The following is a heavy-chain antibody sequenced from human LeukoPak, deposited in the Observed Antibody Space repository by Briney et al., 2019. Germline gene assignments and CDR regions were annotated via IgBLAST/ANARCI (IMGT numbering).Heavy chain of an antibody. Sequence: GGSLRLSCAASGFTFSSYGMSWVRQAPGKGLEWVPAISGSGGSTYYADSVKGRFTISRDNSKNTLYLQMNSLRAEDTAVYYCAKPPYYYNTFDYWGQGTLVTVSS. J-gene: IGHJ4*02. V-gene: IGHV3-23*01. D-gene: IGHD3-22*01. CDR1: GFTFSSYG. CDR3: AKPPYYYNTFDY. CDR2: ISGSGGST.